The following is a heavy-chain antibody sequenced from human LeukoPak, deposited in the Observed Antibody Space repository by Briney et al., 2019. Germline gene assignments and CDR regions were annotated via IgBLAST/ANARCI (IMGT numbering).Heavy chain of an antibody. D-gene: IGHD2-15*01. CDR1: GFTFSSYA. V-gene: IGHV3-23*01. Sequence: GGSLRLSCAASGFTFSSYAMSWVRQAPGKGLEWVSAISSTGGTTYYADSVKGRFTISRDNSKNTLYLQMNSLRAEDTAIYYCAKNGDRGAYCTGGTCYPYFYYYMDVWGKGTTVTI. J-gene: IGHJ6*03. CDR2: ISSTGGTT. CDR3: AKNGDRGAYCTGGTCYPYFYYYMDV.